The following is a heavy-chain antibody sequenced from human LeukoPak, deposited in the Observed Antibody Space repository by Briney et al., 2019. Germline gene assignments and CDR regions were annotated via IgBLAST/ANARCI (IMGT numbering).Heavy chain of an antibody. D-gene: IGHD4-17*01. CDR2: ISGSGDYT. CDR3: AKDQGRDYAPYGSATHFF. J-gene: IGHJ4*02. V-gene: IGHV3-23*01. CDR1: GLTFSSSA. Sequence: GGSLRLSCAASGLTFSSSAMSWVRQAPGKGLQWVSSISGSGDYTQYADSVKGRFTISRDNSQNTLYLLMNSLGAEDTATYYCAKDQGRDYAPYGSATHFFWGQGALVTVSS.